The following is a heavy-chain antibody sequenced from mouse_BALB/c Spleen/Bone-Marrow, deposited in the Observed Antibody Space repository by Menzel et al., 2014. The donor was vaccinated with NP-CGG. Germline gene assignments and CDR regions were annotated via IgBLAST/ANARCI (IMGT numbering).Heavy chain of an antibody. CDR3: VRRGNGIYAMDY. CDR2: ISSLASSI. CDR1: GLTFSEYG. V-gene: IGHV5-15*02. Sequence: EVKLVESGGGLVQPGGSRKLSCAASGLTFSEYGMAWVRQAPGKGPEWVAFISSLASSIYYADSVTGRFTLSRENAKNTLYLEMTSLRSEDTAMYFCVRRGNGIYAMDYWGQGTSVTVSS. J-gene: IGHJ4*01.